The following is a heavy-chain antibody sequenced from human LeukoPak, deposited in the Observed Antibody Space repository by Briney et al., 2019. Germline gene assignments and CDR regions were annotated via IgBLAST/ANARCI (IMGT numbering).Heavy chain of an antibody. V-gene: IGHV3-48*03. CDR2: ISSSGSTI. D-gene: IGHD3-10*02. CDR1: GFTFSSYE. CDR3: AELGITMIGGV. J-gene: IGHJ6*04. Sequence: GGSLRLSCAASGFTFSSYEMNWGRQAPGKVLEWVSYISSSGSTIYYADSVKGRFTISRDNATNSLYLQMNSLRAEDTAVYYCAELGITMIGGVWGKGTTVTISS.